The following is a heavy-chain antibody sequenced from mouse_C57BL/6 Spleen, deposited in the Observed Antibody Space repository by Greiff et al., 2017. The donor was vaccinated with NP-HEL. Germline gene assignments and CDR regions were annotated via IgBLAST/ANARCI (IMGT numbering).Heavy chain of an antibody. J-gene: IGHJ4*01. Sequence: VQLQQSGPELVKPGASVKISCKASGYAFSSSWMNWVKQRPGKGLEWIGRIYPGDGDTNYNGKFKGKATLTADKSSSTAYMQLSSLTSEDSAVYCCASGTVVGAMDYWGQGTSVTVSS. D-gene: IGHD1-1*01. CDR1: GYAFSSSW. CDR2: IYPGDGDT. CDR3: ASGTVVGAMDY. V-gene: IGHV1-82*01.